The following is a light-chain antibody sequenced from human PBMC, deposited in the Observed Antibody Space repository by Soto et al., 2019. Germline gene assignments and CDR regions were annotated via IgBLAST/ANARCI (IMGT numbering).Light chain of an antibody. CDR3: QQYGSTPPWT. Sequence: DIQMTQSPSTLSGSVGDRVTITCRASQTISSWLAWYQQKPGKAPKLLIYKASTLKSGVPSRFSGSGSGTDFTLTISRLEPEDFAVYYCQQYGSTPPWTFGQGTKGDIK. CDR1: QTISSW. CDR2: KAS. V-gene: IGKV1-5*03. J-gene: IGKJ1*01.